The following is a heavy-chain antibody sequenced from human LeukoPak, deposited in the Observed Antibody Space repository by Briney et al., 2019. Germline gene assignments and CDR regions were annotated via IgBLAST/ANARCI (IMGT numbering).Heavy chain of an antibody. CDR1: GFTFSSYW. CDR2: INSDGSST. Sequence: AGGSLRLSCAASGFTFSSYWMHWVRQAPGKGLVWVSRINSDGSSTSYADSVKGRFTISRDNAKNTLYLQMNSLRAEDTAVYYCAKDVLHYDILTGYYPYYFDYWGQGTLVTVSS. D-gene: IGHD3-9*01. V-gene: IGHV3-74*01. J-gene: IGHJ4*02. CDR3: AKDVLHYDILTGYYPYYFDY.